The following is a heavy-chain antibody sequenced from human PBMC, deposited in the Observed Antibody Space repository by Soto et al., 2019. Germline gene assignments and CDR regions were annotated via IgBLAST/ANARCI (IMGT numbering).Heavy chain of an antibody. CDR2: IYWDDDK. V-gene: IGHV2-5*02. Sequence: QITLKESGPTLVKPTQTLTLTCTFSGFSLNTSGVGVGWIRQPPGKALEWLARIYWDDDKRYSPSLKSRRTITKDTSNNQVVLTMTNMDPVGTATFYFAHRRRGSYFDYWGQGTLVTVSS. CDR1: GFSLNTSGVG. CDR3: AHRRRGSYFDY. D-gene: IGHD3-16*01. J-gene: IGHJ4*02.